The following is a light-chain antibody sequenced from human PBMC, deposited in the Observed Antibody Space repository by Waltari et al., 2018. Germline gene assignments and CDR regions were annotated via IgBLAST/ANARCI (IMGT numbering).Light chain of an antibody. CDR2: DTS. Sequence: DIQMTQSPSPLSASVGDRVTITCRASQTIYNSLNWYQHKPGKAPKLRISDTSTLQSGVPSRFSGRGSGTEFTLTISRLQPEDFGTYYCQQSYTLPYTFGQGTKLDI. CDR3: QQSYTLPYT. CDR1: QTIYNS. V-gene: IGKV1-39*01. J-gene: IGKJ2*01.